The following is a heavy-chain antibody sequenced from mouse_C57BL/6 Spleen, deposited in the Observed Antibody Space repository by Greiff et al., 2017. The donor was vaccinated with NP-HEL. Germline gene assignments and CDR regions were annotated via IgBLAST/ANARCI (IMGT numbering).Heavy chain of an antibody. D-gene: IGHD1-1*01. V-gene: IGHV1-52*01. J-gene: IGHJ2*01. CDR3: ARSEGYYGSSYFDY. Sequence: QVQLQQSGAELVRPGSSVKLSCKASGYTFTSYWMHWVKQRPIQGLEWIGNIDPSDSETHYNQKFKDKATLTVDKSSSTAYMQLSSLTSEDSAVYYCARSEGYYGSSYFDYWGQGTTLTVSS. CDR1: GYTFTSYW. CDR2: IDPSDSET.